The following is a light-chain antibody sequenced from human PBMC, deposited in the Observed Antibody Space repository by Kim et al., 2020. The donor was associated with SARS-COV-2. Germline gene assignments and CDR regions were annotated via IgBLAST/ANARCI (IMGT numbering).Light chain of an antibody. Sequence: ASWGDRVSITCRASHDISTFLAWYQQRPVRAPKLLIDSASNVESGVPSRFSGSGSGTEFTLTISSLQPEDIATYYCQQPTSFPLTFGGGTKVEIK. CDR3: QQPTSFPLT. CDR1: HDISTF. V-gene: IGKV1-12*01. J-gene: IGKJ4*01. CDR2: SAS.